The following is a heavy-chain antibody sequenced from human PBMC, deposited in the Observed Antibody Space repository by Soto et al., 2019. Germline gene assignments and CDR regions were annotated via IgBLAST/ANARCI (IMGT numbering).Heavy chain of an antibody. CDR1: GLTFGSRA. Sequence: LRLSCVASGLTFGSRAMTWVRQAPGEGLQWVSTITDTGGDAKYADSVRGRFVISRDNSKKTLYLQMTSLTAEDSAMYYCARGSTDSYPGSRIFDFWGRGTLVTVSS. CDR2: ITDTGGDA. V-gene: IGHV3-23*01. CDR3: ARGSTDSYPGSRIFDF. D-gene: IGHD3-10*01. J-gene: IGHJ4*02.